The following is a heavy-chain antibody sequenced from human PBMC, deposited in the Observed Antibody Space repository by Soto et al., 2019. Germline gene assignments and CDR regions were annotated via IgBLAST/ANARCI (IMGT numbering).Heavy chain of an antibody. CDR1: GCTCSDYS. CDR2: MSKTRTFI. V-gene: IGHV3-48*01. CDR3: ATDRDYAFNI. J-gene: IGHJ3*02. Sequence: PGGALRRSCAASGCTCSDYSMNWVRQAPGKGLEWISYMSKTRTFIWYADSVKGRFTISRDDAKSSLFLQMNSLRAEDTAVYYCATDRDYAFNISGQGTTVTVSS.